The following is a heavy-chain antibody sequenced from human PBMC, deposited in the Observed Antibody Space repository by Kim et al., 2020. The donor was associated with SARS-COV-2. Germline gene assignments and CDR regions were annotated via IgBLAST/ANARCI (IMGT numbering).Heavy chain of an antibody. CDR3: AKDQRLLWFGGLSYYYYGKDV. V-gene: IGHV3-23*01. CDR1: GFTFSSYA. D-gene: IGHD3-10*01. Sequence: GGSLRLSCAASGFTFSSYAMNWVRQAPGKGLEWVSAISGSGGSTYYADSVKGRFTISRDNSKNALFRQMNSLRGKDTAVYYCAKDQRLLWFGGLSYYYYGKDVWGQGTAVTDAS. J-gene: IGHJ6*02. CDR2: ISGSGGST.